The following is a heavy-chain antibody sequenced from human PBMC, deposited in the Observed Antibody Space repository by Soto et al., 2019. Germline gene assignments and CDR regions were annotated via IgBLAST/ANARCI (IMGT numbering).Heavy chain of an antibody. CDR3: ATMNGYFEY. CDR1: GFTFSTYA. Sequence: HPGGSLRLSCAASGFTFSTYAMNWVRQAPGKGLEWVSCISGSGGNTYYADSVKGRFTISRDNSKKTHYLQMTSLRAEDTAMYYCATMNGYFEYWGQGTPVTVSS. CDR2: ISGSGGNT. D-gene: IGHD3-22*01. V-gene: IGHV3-23*01. J-gene: IGHJ4*02.